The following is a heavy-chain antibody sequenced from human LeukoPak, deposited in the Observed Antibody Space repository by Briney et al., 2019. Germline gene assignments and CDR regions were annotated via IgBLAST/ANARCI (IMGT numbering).Heavy chain of an antibody. V-gene: IGHV3-30*02. J-gene: IGHJ4*02. CDR3: AKDFSGRSSSGIDY. CDR1: GFTFSSYG. Sequence: PGGSLRLSCAASGFTFSSYGMHWVRQAPGKGLEWVAVMWYGGSNKYYADSVKGRFTISRDNSKNTLYLQMNSLRAEDTAVYYCAKDFSGRSSSGIDYWGQGTLVTVSS. D-gene: IGHD6-6*01. CDR2: MWYGGSNK.